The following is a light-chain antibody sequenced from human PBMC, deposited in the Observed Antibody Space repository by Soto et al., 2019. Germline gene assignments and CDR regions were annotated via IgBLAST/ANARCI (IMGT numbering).Light chain of an antibody. Sequence: ALQVTQSPSSLSASVGDRVTITRRSSQNIRNDLGCYKQKPLKAPKLLIYAPSSLQSGVPARFAGSGSGTAFALTISSLQPGDFASYYCLQDYNYPWTFGQGTKVDIK. J-gene: IGKJ1*01. CDR2: APS. CDR1: QNIRND. CDR3: LQDYNYPWT. V-gene: IGKV1-6*01.